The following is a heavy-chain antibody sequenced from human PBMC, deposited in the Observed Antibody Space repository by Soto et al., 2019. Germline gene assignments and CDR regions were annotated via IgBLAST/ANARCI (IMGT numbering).Heavy chain of an antibody. CDR3: ASTGSGWYLDY. CDR2: ISYDGSNK. D-gene: IGHD6-19*01. CDR1: GFTFSSYA. V-gene: IGHV3-30-3*01. J-gene: IGHJ4*02. Sequence: QVQLVEFGGGVVQPGRSLRLSCAASGFTFSSYAMHWVRQAPGKGLEWVAVISYDGSNKYYADSVKGRFTISRDNSKNTMHLQMNSLRAEDTAVYYCASTGSGWYLDYWGQGTLVTVSS.